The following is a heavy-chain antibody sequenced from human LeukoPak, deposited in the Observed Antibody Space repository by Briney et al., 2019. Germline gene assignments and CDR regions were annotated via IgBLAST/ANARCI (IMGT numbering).Heavy chain of an antibody. V-gene: IGHV4-34*01. CDR3: ASRDGRYLYYFGMDV. J-gene: IGHJ6*02. CDR1: GEPFSHYY. CDR2: INESGSP. Sequence: PSETLSLTCAVYGEPFSHYYWTWIRQPPGKGLEWIGEINESGSPNYDPSLKSRVSISVDTSKNHFSLNLTSVTAAATAVYYCASRDGRYLYYFGMDVWGQGTTVTVSS. D-gene: IGHD1-26*01.